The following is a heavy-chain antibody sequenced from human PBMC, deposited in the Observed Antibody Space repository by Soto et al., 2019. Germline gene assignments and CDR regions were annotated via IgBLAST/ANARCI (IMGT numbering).Heavy chain of an antibody. CDR2: INHSGST. V-gene: IGHV4-34*01. CDR1: GGSFSGYY. Sequence: QVQLQQWGAGLLKPSETLSLTCAVYGGSFSGYYWSWIRQPPGKGLEWIGEINHSGSTNYNPSLKSRVTISVDTCKNQFSLKLSSVTAADTAVYYCARTIRVRLLHYGIDVWGQGTTVTVSS. D-gene: IGHD3-10*01. CDR3: ARTIRVRLLHYGIDV. J-gene: IGHJ6*02.